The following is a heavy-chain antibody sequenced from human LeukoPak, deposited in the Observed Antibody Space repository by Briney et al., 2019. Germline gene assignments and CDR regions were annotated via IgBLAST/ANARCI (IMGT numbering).Heavy chain of an antibody. Sequence: GGSLRLSCAASGFTFSSYAMSWVRQAPGKGLEWVSTISGSGGSTYYADSVKGRFTISRDNSKNTLYLLMNSLRAKDTAVYYCARPDPPFILEWRAPYFDYWGQGTLVTVSS. CDR1: GFTFSSYA. D-gene: IGHD3-3*01. CDR2: ISGSGGST. CDR3: ARPDPPFILEWRAPYFDY. J-gene: IGHJ4*02. V-gene: IGHV3-23*01.